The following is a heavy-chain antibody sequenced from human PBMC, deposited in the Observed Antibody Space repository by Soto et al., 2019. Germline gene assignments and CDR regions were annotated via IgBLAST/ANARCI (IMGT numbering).Heavy chain of an antibody. V-gene: IGHV1-18*01. J-gene: IGHJ4*02. Sequence: QVQLVQSGGEVKKPGASVKVSCKTSGYMFNSYGMSWLRQAPGQGLEWLGWISGYNGKTEYAEKFQVRVTMTIETSTTTVHMELRSLRYDDTASYYCARDETYTSGWYFEYWGQGTLVTVTP. CDR2: ISGYNGKT. CDR3: ARDETYTSGWYFEY. CDR1: GYMFNSYG. D-gene: IGHD6-19*01.